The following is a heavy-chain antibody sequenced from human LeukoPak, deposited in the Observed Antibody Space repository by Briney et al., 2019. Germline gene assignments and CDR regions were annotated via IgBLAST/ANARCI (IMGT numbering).Heavy chain of an antibody. J-gene: IGHJ5*02. CDR2: INHSGST. CDR3: ARDVPGGWFDP. D-gene: IGHD3-10*02. V-gene: IGHV4-34*01. CDR1: SGSFSGYY. Sequence: SETLSLTCAVYSGSFSGYYWSWIRQPPGKGLEWIGEINHSGSTNYNPSLKSRVTISVDTSKNQFSLKLSSVTAADTAVYYLARDVPGGWFDPWGQGTLVTVSS.